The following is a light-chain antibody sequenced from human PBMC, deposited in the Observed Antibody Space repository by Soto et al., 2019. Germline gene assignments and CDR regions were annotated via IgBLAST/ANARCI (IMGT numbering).Light chain of an antibody. Sequence: QSVLTQPPSASGSPGQSVTISCAGTSSDVGGYNFVSWYQQHPGKVPKLMIYVVIKRPSGVPDRFSGSKSGNTASLTVSGLHAEDEADYYCSSYSGSDNFVVFGGGTKLTVL. V-gene: IGLV2-8*01. CDR3: SSYSGSDNFVV. J-gene: IGLJ2*01. CDR2: VVI. CDR1: SSDVGGYNF.